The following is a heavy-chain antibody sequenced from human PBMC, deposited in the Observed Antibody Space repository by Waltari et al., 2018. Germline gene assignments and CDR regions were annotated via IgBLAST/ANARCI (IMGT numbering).Heavy chain of an antibody. CDR1: GGSFSGSY. Sequence: QVQLQQWGAGLLKPSETLSLTCAVYGGSFSGSYWSWIRQPPGKGLEWSGEINHSGSTTANPALKSRVTISGETSKNQFSLKLSSGTAAYTAVYYGARGKRIAVAGRGKWFDPWGQGTLVTVSS. D-gene: IGHD6-19*01. CDR2: INHSGST. V-gene: IGHV4-34*01. J-gene: IGHJ5*02. CDR3: ARGKRIAVAGRGKWFDP.